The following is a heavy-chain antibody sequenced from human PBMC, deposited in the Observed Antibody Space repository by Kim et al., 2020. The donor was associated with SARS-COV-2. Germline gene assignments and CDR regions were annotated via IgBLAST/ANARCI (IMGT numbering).Heavy chain of an antibody. J-gene: IGHJ3*02. V-gene: IGHV1-2*02. CDR3: AKYNWNSDAFDI. Sequence: NGAQKFEGRGTMTRDTSISTAYMELSRLRSDDTAVYYCAKYNWNSDAFDIWGQGTMVTVSS. D-gene: IGHD1-7*01.